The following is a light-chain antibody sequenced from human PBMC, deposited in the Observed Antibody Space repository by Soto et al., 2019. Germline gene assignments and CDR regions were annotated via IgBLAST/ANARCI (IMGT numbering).Light chain of an antibody. CDR3: QKYNSDPLT. CDR1: RDIGNS. J-gene: IGKJ4*01. V-gene: IGKV1-27*01. CDR2: DAS. Sequence: DLQMTQSPPSLSASVGDRVTVTCRASRDIGNSLAWYQQRPGKSPKLLIYDASTLQSGVTARFSGRGSGTDFTLVISSLRPEDVATYYCQKYNSDPLTFGGGTKVEVK.